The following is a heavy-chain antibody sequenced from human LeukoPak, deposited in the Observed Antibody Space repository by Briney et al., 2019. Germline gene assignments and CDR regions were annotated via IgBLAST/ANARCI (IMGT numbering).Heavy chain of an antibody. Sequence: SVKVSCKASGYTFTSFGISWVRQAPGQGLEWMGGIIPIFGTANYAQKFQGRVTITADESTNTAYMELSSLRSEDTAVYYCSSKYYDSSVPLDYWGQGTQVTVSS. V-gene: IGHV1-69*13. CDR3: SSKYYDSSVPLDY. J-gene: IGHJ4*02. CDR1: GYTFTSFG. CDR2: IIPIFGTA. D-gene: IGHD3-22*01.